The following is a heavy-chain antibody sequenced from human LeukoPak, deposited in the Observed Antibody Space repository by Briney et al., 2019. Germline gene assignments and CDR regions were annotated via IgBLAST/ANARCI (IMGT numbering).Heavy chain of an antibody. D-gene: IGHD2-15*01. Sequence: ASVTVSFTSSVYTFTIYDINWVRQAPGQGREGMGWLNPNSGNTGYEHKFQGRGTITRDTAISKAYLELTTLRPDDTAVYYCARAPPPYCSGDSCYSFLYFHHWGQGTLVTVSS. CDR3: ARAPPPYCSGDSCYSFLYFHH. V-gene: IGHV1-8*01. J-gene: IGHJ1*01. CDR1: VYTFTIYD. CDR2: LNPNSGNT.